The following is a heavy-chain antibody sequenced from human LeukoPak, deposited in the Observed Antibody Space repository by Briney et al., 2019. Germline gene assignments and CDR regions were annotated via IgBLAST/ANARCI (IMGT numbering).Heavy chain of an antibody. Sequence: PGGSLRLSCTVSGFTVSSNSMSWVRQAPGKGLEWVSFIYSDNTHYSDSVKGRFTISRDNSKNTLYLQMNSLRADDTAVYYCAKSYKVIVEGYKSGHYFDYWGQGTLVTVSS. CDR1: GFTVSSNS. CDR2: IYSDNT. CDR3: AKSYKVIVEGYKSGHYFDY. J-gene: IGHJ4*02. D-gene: IGHD3-22*01. V-gene: IGHV3-53*01.